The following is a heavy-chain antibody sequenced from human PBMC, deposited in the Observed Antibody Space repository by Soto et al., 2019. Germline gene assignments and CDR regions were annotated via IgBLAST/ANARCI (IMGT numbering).Heavy chain of an antibody. CDR1: GYSFTSYY. Sequence: VASVKVSCKASGYSFTSYYIHWVRQAPGQGLEWMGIIDPSDGSTRYVQKFQGRVTMTRDSSTSTVYMELTSLRSEDTAVYFCARGREVVTAKLWASAFDIWGQGTVVTVSS. D-gene: IGHD2-21*02. CDR3: ARGREVVTAKLWASAFDI. CDR2: IDPSDGST. J-gene: IGHJ3*02. V-gene: IGHV1-46*01.